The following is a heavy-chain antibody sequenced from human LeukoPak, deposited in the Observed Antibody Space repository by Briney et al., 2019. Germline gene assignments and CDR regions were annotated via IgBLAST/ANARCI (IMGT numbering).Heavy chain of an antibody. CDR1: GYSISSAYY. D-gene: IGHD2-2*01. Sequence: SETLSLTCTVSGYSISSAYYWGWIRQPPGKGLEWIGYISYSGSTNYNPSLKSRVTMSVDTSKNQFSLKLSSVTAADTAVYYCARGVRGTNDYWGQGTLVTVSS. V-gene: IGHV4-61*05. CDR2: ISYSGST. J-gene: IGHJ4*02. CDR3: ARGVRGTNDY.